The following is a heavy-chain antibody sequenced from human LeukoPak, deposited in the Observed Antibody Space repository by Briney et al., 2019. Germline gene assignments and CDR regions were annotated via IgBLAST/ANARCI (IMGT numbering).Heavy chain of an antibody. CDR2: MNPNSGNT. CDR1: GYTFTSCD. J-gene: IGHJ4*02. D-gene: IGHD3-22*01. CDR3: ARVGAYYYDSSDPFDY. Sequence: GASVKVSCKASGYTFTSCDINWVRQATGQGLEWMGWMNPNSGNTGYAQKFQGRVTMTRNTSISTAYMELSSLRSEDTAVYYCARVGAYYYDSSDPFDYWGQGTLVTVSS. V-gene: IGHV1-8*01.